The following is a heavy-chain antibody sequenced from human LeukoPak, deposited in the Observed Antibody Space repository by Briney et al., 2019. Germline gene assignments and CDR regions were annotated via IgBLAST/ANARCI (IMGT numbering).Heavy chain of an antibody. D-gene: IGHD3-22*01. CDR3: GRTASGYYHDY. CDR2: ISYSGST. V-gene: IGHV4-59*01. Sequence: PSETLSLTCTVSGGSISSYYWSWIRQPPGKGLEWIGYISYSGSTNFNPSLKSRVTISVDTSKNQFSLNLSSVTAADTAVYYCGRTASGYYHDYWGQGTLVTVSS. CDR1: GGSISSYY. J-gene: IGHJ4*02.